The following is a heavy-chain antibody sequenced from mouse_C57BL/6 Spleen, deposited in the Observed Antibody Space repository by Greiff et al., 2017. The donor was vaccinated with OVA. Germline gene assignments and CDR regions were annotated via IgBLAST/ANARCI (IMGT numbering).Heavy chain of an antibody. V-gene: IGHV1-82*01. J-gene: IGHJ2*01. Sequence: VQLQQSGPELVKPGASVKISCKASGYAFSSSWMNWVKQRPGKGLEWIGRIYPGDGDTNYNGKFKGKATLTADKSSSTAYMQLSSLTSEDSAVYFCARGDPSPDYWGQGTTLTVSS. CDR2: IYPGDGDT. CDR1: GYAFSSSW. D-gene: IGHD3-3*01. CDR3: ARGDPSPDY.